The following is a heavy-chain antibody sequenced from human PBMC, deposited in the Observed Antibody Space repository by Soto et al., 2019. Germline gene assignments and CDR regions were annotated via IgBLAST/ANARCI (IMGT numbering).Heavy chain of an antibody. V-gene: IGHV3-30*18. Sequence: GGSLRLSCAASGFTFSSYGMHWVRQAPGKGLEWVAVISYDGSNKYYADSVKGRFTISRDNSKNTLYLQMNSLRAEDTAVYYCAKSKRGGRSYLAEIDYWGQGTLVTVSS. CDR2: ISYDGSNK. CDR3: AKSKRGGRSYLAEIDY. CDR1: GFTFSSYG. D-gene: IGHD1-26*01. J-gene: IGHJ4*02.